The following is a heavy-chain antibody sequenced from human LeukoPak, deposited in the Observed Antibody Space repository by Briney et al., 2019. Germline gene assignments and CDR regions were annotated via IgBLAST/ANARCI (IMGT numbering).Heavy chain of an antibody. Sequence: GGSLRLSCAASGFTFSTYWMSWVRQAPGKGLEWVATIRQDGSEKHYVDSVEGRFTIPRENAQNSLYLQMHSLGVEDTAVYYCVRGCGKSSCPYYWDSWGQGTLVTVSS. CDR2: IRQDGSEK. CDR1: GFTFSTYW. CDR3: VRGCGKSSCPYYWDS. V-gene: IGHV3-7*01. J-gene: IGHJ4*02. D-gene: IGHD6-13*01.